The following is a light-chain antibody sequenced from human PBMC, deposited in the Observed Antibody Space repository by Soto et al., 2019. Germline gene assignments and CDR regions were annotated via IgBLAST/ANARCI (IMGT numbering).Light chain of an antibody. CDR3: QHRSNWYT. CDR2: DAS. CDR1: QGVSSY. V-gene: IGKV3-11*01. J-gene: IGKJ2*01. Sequence: EIVLTQSPATLSLSPGERATISCRASQGVSSYLAWYQQKPGQAPRLLIYDASNRATGIPARFSGRGSGTDFTLTISSLEPEDFAVYYCQHRSNWYTFGQGTKLEI.